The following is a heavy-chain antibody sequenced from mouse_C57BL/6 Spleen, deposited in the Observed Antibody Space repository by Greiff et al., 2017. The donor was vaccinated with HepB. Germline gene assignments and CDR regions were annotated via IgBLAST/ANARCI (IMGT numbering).Heavy chain of an antibody. CDR3: ARFPAITGTIDY. Sequence: DVKLVESGGGLVQPGGSLSLSCAASGFTFTDYYMSWVRQPPGKALEWLGFIRNKANGYTTEYSASVKGRFTISRDNSQSILYLQMNALRAEDSATYSCARFPAITGTIDYWGQGTTLTVSS. CDR1: GFTFTDYY. J-gene: IGHJ2*01. CDR2: IRNKANGYTT. V-gene: IGHV7-3*01. D-gene: IGHD4-1*01.